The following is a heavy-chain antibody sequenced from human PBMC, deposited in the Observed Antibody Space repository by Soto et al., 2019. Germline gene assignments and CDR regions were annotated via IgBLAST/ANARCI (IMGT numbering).Heavy chain of an antibody. V-gene: IGHV4-59*01. Sequence: TSETLSLTCTASGGSISSYYWSWIRQPPGKGLEWIGYIYYSGSTNYNPSLKSRVTISVDTSKNQFSLKLSSVTAADTAVYYCARSDIVVVPAAMPLKSGAFDIWGQGTMVTVSS. CDR3: ARSDIVVVPAAMPLKSGAFDI. CDR1: GGSISSYY. CDR2: IYYSGST. J-gene: IGHJ3*02. D-gene: IGHD2-2*01.